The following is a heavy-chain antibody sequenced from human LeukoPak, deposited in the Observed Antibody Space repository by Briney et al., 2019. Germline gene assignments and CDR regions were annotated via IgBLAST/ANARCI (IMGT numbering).Heavy chain of an antibody. CDR2: IIPILGIA. J-gene: IGHJ5*02. Sequence: SVKVSCKASGGTFSSYAISWVRQAPGQGLEWMGRIIPILGIANYAQKFQGRVTITADKSTSTAYMELSSLRSEDTAVYYCAREGSDYGDYVSWGQGTLVTVSS. CDR1: GGTFSSYA. CDR3: AREGSDYGDYVS. D-gene: IGHD4-17*01. V-gene: IGHV1-69*04.